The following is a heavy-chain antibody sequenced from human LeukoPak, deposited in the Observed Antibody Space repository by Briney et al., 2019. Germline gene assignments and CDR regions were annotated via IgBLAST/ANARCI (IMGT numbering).Heavy chain of an antibody. J-gene: IGHJ5*02. CDR2: IYYSGST. D-gene: IGHD5-12*01. CDR3: ARDGYPNWFDP. V-gene: IGHV4-31*03. Sequence: PSETLSLTCTVSGGSISSGGYYWSWIRQHPGKGLEWIGYIYYSGSTYYNPSLKSRVTISVDTSKNQFSLKLSSVTAADTAVYYCARDGYPNWFDPWGQGTLVTVSS. CDR1: GGSISSGGYY.